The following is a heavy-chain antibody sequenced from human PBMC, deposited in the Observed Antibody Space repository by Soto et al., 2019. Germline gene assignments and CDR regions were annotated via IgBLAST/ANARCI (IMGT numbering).Heavy chain of an antibody. J-gene: IGHJ4*02. CDR1: GGSFSGYY. Sequence: QVQLQQWGAGLLKPSETLSLTCAVYGGSFSGYYWSWIRQPPGKGLEWIGEINHSGSTNYNPSLKRRVXXSXGXXKSQFSLKLSSVTAADTAVYYCARGAGDYGGYFDYWGQGTLVTVSS. V-gene: IGHV4-34*01. CDR3: ARGAGDYGGYFDY. CDR2: INHSGST. D-gene: IGHD4-17*01.